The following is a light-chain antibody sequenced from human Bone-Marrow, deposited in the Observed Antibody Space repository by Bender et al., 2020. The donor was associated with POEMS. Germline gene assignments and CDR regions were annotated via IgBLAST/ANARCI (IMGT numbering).Light chain of an antibody. CDR1: RSDVGGYHY. V-gene: IGLV2-11*01. J-gene: IGLJ3*02. Sequence: QSALTQPRSVSGSPGQSVTISCTGTRSDVGGYHYVSWYQQHPGKAPKLMIYDVTKRPSGVPDRFSGSKSGNTACLTISGLQSEDEADYYCAAWDAGLSGGVFGGGTKLTVL. CDR3: AAWDAGLSGGV. CDR2: DVT.